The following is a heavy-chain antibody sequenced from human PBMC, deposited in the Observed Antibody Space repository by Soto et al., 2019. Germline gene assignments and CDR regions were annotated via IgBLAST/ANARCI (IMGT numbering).Heavy chain of an antibody. J-gene: IGHJ4*02. Sequence: EVQLLESGGGLVQPGGSLRLSCAASGFTFSSYTMSWVRQAPGKGLEWVSSINAGGANTWYADSVKGRFTISRDKSKKMVYLQMNNLRTEDTAIYYCAKDLGGVPSTGDGFDYWGQGTLVTVSS. CDR1: GFTFSSYT. CDR3: AKDLGGVPSTGDGFDY. V-gene: IGHV3-23*01. D-gene: IGHD2-2*01. CDR2: INAGGANT.